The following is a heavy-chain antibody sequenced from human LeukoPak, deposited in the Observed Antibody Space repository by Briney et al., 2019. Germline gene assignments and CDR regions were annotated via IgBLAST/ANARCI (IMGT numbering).Heavy chain of an antibody. V-gene: IGHV3-9*01. J-gene: IGHJ4*02. Sequence: PGGSLRPSCAASGFTFDDYAMHWVRQAPGKGLEWVSGISWNSGSIGYADSVKGRFTISRDNAKNSLYLQMNSLRAEDTALYYCAKDGRIAAAGYYFDYWGQGTLVTVSS. CDR2: ISWNSGSI. CDR1: GFTFDDYA. CDR3: AKDGRIAAAGYYFDY. D-gene: IGHD6-13*01.